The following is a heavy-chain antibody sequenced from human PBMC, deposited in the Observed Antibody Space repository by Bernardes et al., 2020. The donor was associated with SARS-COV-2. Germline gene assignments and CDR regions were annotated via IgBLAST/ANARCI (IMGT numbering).Heavy chain of an antibody. Sequence: GGSLRLSCAASGFTFDDYGMSWVRQAPGKGLEWVSGINRNGGITSYADSVKGRFTISRDNAKNSLHLQVNSLRAEDTALYYCARGYFFGPFDLWGQGILVTVSS. CDR3: ARGYFFGPFDL. V-gene: IGHV3-20*04. CDR1: GFTFDDYG. CDR2: INRNGGIT. J-gene: IGHJ4*02. D-gene: IGHD5-18*01.